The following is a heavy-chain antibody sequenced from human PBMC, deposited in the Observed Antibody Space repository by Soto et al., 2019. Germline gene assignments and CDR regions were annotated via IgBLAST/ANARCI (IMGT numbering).Heavy chain of an antibody. D-gene: IGHD3-10*01. V-gene: IGHV4-59*01. CDR2: IYYSGST. CDR1: GGSISSYY. J-gene: IGHJ5*02. CDR3: ARALLGNWFDP. Sequence: PSETLSLTCTVSGGSISSYYWSWIRQPPGKGLEWIGYIYYSGSTNYNPSLKSRVTISVDTSKNQFSLKLSSVTAADTAVYYCARALLGNWFDPWGQGTLVTVSS.